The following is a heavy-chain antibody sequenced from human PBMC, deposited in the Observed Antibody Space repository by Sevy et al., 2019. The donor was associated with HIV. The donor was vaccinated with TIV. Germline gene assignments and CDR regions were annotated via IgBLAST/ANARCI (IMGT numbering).Heavy chain of an antibody. J-gene: IGHJ4*02. CDR3: ARDKLLPIMVSMVRGALSYYFDY. CDR1: GFTFSSYG. D-gene: IGHD3-10*01. V-gene: IGHV3-33*01. Sequence: GGSLRLSCAASGFTFSSYGMHWVRQAPGKGLEWVAVIWYDGINRYYADSVKGRFTISRDNSKNTLYLQINSLRAEDXXXXXCARDKLLPIMVSMVRGALSYYFDYWGQGTLVTVSS. CDR2: IWYDGINR.